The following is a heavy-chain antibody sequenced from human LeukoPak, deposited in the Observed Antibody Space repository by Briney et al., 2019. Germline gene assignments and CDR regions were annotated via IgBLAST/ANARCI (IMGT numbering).Heavy chain of an antibody. V-gene: IGHV3-48*02. CDR3: AREVGSWYGY. Sequence: QPGGSLRLSCAVSGFTFISYSMNWVRQAPGKGLEWVSYISSGSATIYYADSVKGRFTISRDNAKNSLYLQMNSLRDEDTAVYYCAREVGSWYGYWGQGTLVTVSS. CDR2: ISSGSATI. CDR1: GFTFISYS. J-gene: IGHJ4*02. D-gene: IGHD6-13*01.